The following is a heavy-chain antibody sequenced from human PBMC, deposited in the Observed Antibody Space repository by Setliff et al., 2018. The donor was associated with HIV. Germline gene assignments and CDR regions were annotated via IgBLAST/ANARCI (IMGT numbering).Heavy chain of an antibody. CDR3: ARGRRVSSNYYYYYYMDV. CDR2: IKQDGSEK. CDR1: GFTFSDYW. Sequence: HPGGSLRLSCAASGFTFSDYWMTWVRQAPGKGLEWVANIKQDGSEKYCVDSVKGRSTISRDNAKNSLYLQMNSLGAEDTAVYYCARGRRVSSNYYYYYYMDVWGKGTTVTVSS. J-gene: IGHJ6*03. D-gene: IGHD2-2*01. V-gene: IGHV3-7*03.